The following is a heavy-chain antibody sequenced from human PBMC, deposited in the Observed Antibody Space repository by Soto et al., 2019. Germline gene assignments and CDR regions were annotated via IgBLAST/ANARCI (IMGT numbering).Heavy chain of an antibody. V-gene: IGHV3-30*03. J-gene: IGHJ4*02. CDR3: AGANSFDY. D-gene: IGHD2-8*01. CDR2: ISYDGSNK. Sequence: GGALRLSCAASGFTFSSYGMHWVRQAPGKGLEWVAVISYDGSNKCYADSVKGRFTISRENSKNTLYLQMNSLRAEDTAVYYCAGANSFDYWGQGNLVTVSS. CDR1: GFTFSSYG.